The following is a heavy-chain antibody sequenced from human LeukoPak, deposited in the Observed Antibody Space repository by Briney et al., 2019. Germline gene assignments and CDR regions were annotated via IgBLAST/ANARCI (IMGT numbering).Heavy chain of an antibody. V-gene: IGHV3-30-3*01. CDR1: GFTFSSYA. J-gene: IGHJ4*02. Sequence: GGSLRLSCAASGFTFSSYAMHWVRQAPGKGLEWVAVISYDGSNKYYADSVKGRFTISRDNSKNTLYLQMNSLRAEDTAVYYCARDVGGIAAAPVDYWGQGTLVTVSS. D-gene: IGHD6-13*01. CDR3: ARDVGGIAAAPVDY. CDR2: ISYDGSNK.